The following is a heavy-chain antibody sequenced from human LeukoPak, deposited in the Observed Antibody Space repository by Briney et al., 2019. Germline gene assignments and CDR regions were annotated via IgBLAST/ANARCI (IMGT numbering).Heavy chain of an antibody. Sequence: AGRSLRLSCAASGFTFSSYGMHWVRQAPGKGLEWVAVISYDGSNKYYADSVKGRFTISRDNSKNTLYLQMNSLRAEDTAVYYCANNRDWLFDYWGQGTLVTVSS. CDR1: GFTFSSYG. V-gene: IGHV3-30*18. CDR2: ISYDGSNK. J-gene: IGHJ4*02. D-gene: IGHD3/OR15-3a*01. CDR3: ANNRDWLFDY.